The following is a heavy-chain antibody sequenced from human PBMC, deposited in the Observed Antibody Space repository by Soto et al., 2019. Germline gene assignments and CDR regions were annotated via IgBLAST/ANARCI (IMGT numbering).Heavy chain of an antibody. V-gene: IGHV3-48*03. Sequence: EVQLVESGGGLIQPGGSLRLSCASSGFTFSDYEMNWVRQAPGKGLEWVSYISRSGSPIYYADSVKGRFTISRDNVRKSLYLQMNSLRVEDTAVYYCARSPLLDYWGQGTLVTVS. CDR1: GFTFSDYE. CDR3: ARSPLLDY. J-gene: IGHJ4*02. D-gene: IGHD2-15*01. CDR2: ISRSGSPI.